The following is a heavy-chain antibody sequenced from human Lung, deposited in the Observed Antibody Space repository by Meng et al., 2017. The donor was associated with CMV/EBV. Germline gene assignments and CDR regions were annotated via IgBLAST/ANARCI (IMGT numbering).Heavy chain of an antibody. J-gene: IGHJ4*01. D-gene: IGHD6-19*01. CDR3: ARSSGWSRFDY. V-gene: IGHV1-2*02. CDR2: INPNDDT. Sequence: QVPLVQSGAEMXXXXXSVKVSCKASGYTITDYYIHWVRQAPGQGFQWMGWINPNDDTNYAQNFQGRVTMTRDMSINTIYMELSRLTSEDTAVYYCARSSGWSRFDYWGHGTLVTVSS. CDR1: GYTITDYY.